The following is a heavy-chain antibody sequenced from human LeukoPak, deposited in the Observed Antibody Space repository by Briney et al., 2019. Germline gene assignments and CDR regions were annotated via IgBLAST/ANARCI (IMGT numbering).Heavy chain of an antibody. V-gene: IGHV1-8*01. CDR3: ARVYSRRSSGYYYADY. CDR1: GYTFTSYD. Sequence: EASVKVSCKASGYTFTSYDINWVRQATGQGLEWMGWINPNSGNTGYAQKFQGRVTMTRNTSINTAYMELSSLRSEDTAVYYCARVYSRRSSGYYYADYWGQGTLVTVSS. J-gene: IGHJ4*02. D-gene: IGHD3-22*01. CDR2: INPNSGNT.